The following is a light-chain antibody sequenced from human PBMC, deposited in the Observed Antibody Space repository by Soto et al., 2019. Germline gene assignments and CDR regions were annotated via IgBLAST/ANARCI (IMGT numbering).Light chain of an antibody. CDR3: SLYTSSSTYV. CDR1: SNDVGSYNR. Sequence: QSALTQPPSVSGSPGQSVTISCTGISNDVGSYNRVSWYQQPPGTAPKLMIYEVSNRPSGVPDRFSGSKSGNTASLTISGLQAEDEADYYCSLYTSSSTYVFGTGTKLTVL. J-gene: IGLJ1*01. CDR2: EVS. V-gene: IGLV2-18*01.